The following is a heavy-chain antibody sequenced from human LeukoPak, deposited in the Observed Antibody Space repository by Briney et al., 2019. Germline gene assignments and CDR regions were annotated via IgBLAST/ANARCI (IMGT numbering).Heavy chain of an antibody. V-gene: IGHV3-48*01. CDR1: GFTFSTYG. CDR2: ISGSSTSI. CDR3: ARDVPLMGASKTRYFDY. D-gene: IGHD1-26*01. J-gene: IGHJ4*02. Sequence: GGSLRLSCATSGFTFSTYGMHWVRQAPGKGLEWVSYISGSSTSIYHAGSVEGRFTISRDNAKNSLYLQMNSLRAEDTAVYYCARDVPLMGASKTRYFDYWGQGTLVTVSS.